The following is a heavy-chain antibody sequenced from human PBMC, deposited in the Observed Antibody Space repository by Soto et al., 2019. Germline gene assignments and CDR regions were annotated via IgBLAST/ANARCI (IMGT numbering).Heavy chain of an antibody. Sequence: HPGGSLRLSCAASGFTFSSYAMSWVRQAPGKGLEWVSSISGGGGNTYYAASVKGRFTISRDKSKNTLYLQMNSLRVEDTALYYSAKCGDYDFWSGYESNRFDSWGLGTLVTVSS. CDR3: AKCGDYDFWSGYESNRFDS. J-gene: IGHJ5*01. CDR2: ISGGGGNT. D-gene: IGHD3-3*01. CDR1: GFTFSSYA. V-gene: IGHV3-23*01.